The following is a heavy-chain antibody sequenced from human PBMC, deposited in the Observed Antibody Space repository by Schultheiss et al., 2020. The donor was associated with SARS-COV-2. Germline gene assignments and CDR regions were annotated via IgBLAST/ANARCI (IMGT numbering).Heavy chain of an antibody. CDR3: AREDDGNSDFQH. V-gene: IGHV4-59*12. CDR1: GGSISSYY. J-gene: IGHJ1*01. Sequence: SETLSLTCTVSGGSISSYYWSWIRQPPGKGLEWIGYIYYSGSTYYNPSLKSRVTISVDTSKNQFSLKLSSVTAADTAVYYCAREDDGNSDFQHWGQGTLVTVSS. CDR2: IYYSGST. D-gene: IGHD4-23*01.